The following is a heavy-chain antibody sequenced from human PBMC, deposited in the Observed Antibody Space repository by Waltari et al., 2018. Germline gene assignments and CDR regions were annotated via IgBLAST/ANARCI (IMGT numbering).Heavy chain of an antibody. CDR3: ATAELPSLLGHFDL. CDR1: GFTFSSYA. V-gene: IGHV3-48*04. CDR2: ISSRSGDNII. Sequence: EVQLLESGGGLVQPGGSLRLSCAPSGFTFSSYAISWVRQAPGKGMEWMADISSRSGDNIIYYGDSVNGRFTISRDNAKESLYMQMNNLRGDDSAVYYCATAELPSLLGHFDLWGRGTLVTVSS. J-gene: IGHJ2*01. D-gene: IGHD2-15*01.